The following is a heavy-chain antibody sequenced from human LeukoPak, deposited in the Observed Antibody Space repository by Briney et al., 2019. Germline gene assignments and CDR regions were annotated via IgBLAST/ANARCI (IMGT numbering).Heavy chain of an antibody. CDR3: TRENYYESSGYFDI. CDR1: GFTFSSYS. CDR2: ISSKSSNK. D-gene: IGHD3-22*01. V-gene: IGHV3-21*01. Sequence: PGGSLRLSCAASGFTFSSYSINWVRQAPGKGLEWVSSISSKSSNKYYADSLKGRFTISRDNAKNSPYLQMNSPRAEDTAVYYCTRENYYESSGYFDIWGQGTMVTVSS. J-gene: IGHJ3*02.